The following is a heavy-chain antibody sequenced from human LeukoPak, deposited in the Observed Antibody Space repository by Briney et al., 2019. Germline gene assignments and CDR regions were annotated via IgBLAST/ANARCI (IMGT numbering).Heavy chain of an antibody. V-gene: IGHV1-8*03. CDR1: EYTFTSYD. CDR3: ARMTVSGRDNWFDP. D-gene: IGHD6-19*01. Sequence: ASVKVSCKASEYTFTSYDINWVRQATGQGLEWMGWLNPNSGNTGYAHKFQGRVTITRNTSINTAYMELSSLTSEDTAVYYCARMTVSGRDNWFDPWGQGTLVTVYS. J-gene: IGHJ5*02. CDR2: LNPNSGNT.